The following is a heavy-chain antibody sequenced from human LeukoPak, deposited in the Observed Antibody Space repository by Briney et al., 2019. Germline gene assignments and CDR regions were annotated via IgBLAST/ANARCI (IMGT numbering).Heavy chain of an antibody. J-gene: IGHJ4*02. Sequence: SETLSLTCTVSGGSISSYYWSWIRQPPGKGLEWIGYIYYSGSTNYNPSLKSRVTISVDTSKNQFSLKLSSVTAADTAVYYCARRRYFDYWGQGTLVTVSS. CDR2: IYYSGST. CDR3: ARRRYFDY. V-gene: IGHV4-59*08. CDR1: GGSISSYY.